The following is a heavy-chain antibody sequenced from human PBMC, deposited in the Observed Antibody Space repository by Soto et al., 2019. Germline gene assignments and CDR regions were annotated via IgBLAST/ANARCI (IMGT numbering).Heavy chain of an antibody. V-gene: IGHV4-31*03. Sequence: ASETLSLTCTVSGDSSTSGGYYWSGIRQHPGKGLEWIGYIYDSGSTYYNPSLKSRVTISVDTSKNQFSLNLSSVTAADTAVYYCASSYCRGNSCYRGVFDYWGQGTLVTVSS. CDR2: IYDSGST. CDR1: GDSSTSGGYY. J-gene: IGHJ4*02. D-gene: IGHD2-15*01. CDR3: ASSYCRGNSCYRGVFDY.